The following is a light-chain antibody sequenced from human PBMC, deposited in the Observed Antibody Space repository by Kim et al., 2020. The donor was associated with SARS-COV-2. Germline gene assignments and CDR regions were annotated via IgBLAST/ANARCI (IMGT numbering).Light chain of an antibody. V-gene: IGKV3-20*01. CDR1: QSVSGRH. Sequence: SPGARATLSCRASQSVSGRHFAWYQQKHGQAPRLLIYSTSTRATGIPDRFSGSGSGTDFTLVISRLEPEDFAVYYCQQYGASLPITFGQGTKLEI. CDR2: STS. CDR3: QQYGASLPIT. J-gene: IGKJ2*01.